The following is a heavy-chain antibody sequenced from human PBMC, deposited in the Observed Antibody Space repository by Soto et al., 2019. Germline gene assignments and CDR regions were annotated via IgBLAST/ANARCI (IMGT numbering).Heavy chain of an antibody. CDR1: GLSFTSYG. D-gene: IGHD3-22*01. CDR2: ISEDGGNE. V-gene: IGHV3-30*18. CDR3: AKDGWDERSGIYYSAMDV. J-gene: IGHJ6*02. Sequence: QEHMVESGGGVVQSGRSVRLSCEASGLSFTSYGMHWVRQAPGKGLEWVAVISEDGGNERYVDSVKGRFTISRDNSKNTLQLQINRMRTEETAVYYCAKDGWDERSGIYYSAMDVWGRGTTVTVSS.